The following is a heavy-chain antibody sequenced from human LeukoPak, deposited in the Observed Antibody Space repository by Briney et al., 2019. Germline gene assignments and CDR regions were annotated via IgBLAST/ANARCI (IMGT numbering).Heavy chain of an antibody. CDR2: ISTNSYI. CDR1: GFTLSSYS. Sequence: GGSLRLSCAASGFTLSSYSMNWVRQAPGKGLEWVSSISTNSYIYYADSVKGRFTISRDNSKNTLYLQMNSLRAEDTAVYYCAKDSSSSWGSFDYWGQGTLVTVSS. D-gene: IGHD6-13*01. V-gene: IGHV3-21*04. J-gene: IGHJ4*02. CDR3: AKDSSSSWGSFDY.